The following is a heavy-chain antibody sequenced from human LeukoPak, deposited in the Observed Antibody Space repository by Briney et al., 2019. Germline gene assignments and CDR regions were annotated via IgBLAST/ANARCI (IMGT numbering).Heavy chain of an antibody. D-gene: IGHD3-3*01. Sequence: ASAKVSCKASGYTFTSYDINWVRQATGQGLEWMGWMNPNSGNTGYAQKFQGRVTMTRNTSISTAYMELGSLRSEDTAVYYCARGRDSYYDFWSGYYKDFDYWGQGTLVTVSS. CDR3: ARGRDSYYDFWSGYYKDFDY. J-gene: IGHJ4*02. V-gene: IGHV1-8*01. CDR2: MNPNSGNT. CDR1: GYTFTSYD.